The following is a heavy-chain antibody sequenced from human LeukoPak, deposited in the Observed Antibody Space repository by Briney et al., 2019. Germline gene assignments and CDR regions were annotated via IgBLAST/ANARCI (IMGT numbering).Heavy chain of an antibody. V-gene: IGHV3-30-3*01. D-gene: IGHD3-22*01. Sequence: PGRSLRLSCAASGFTLSSYAMDWVRQAAGKGLEWVAVISYDGSNKYYADSVKGRFTISRDNSKNTLYLQMNSLRAEDTAVYYCARDKYYDSSGEAFDIWGQGTMVTVSS. J-gene: IGHJ3*02. CDR1: GFTLSSYA. CDR2: ISYDGSNK. CDR3: ARDKYYDSSGEAFDI.